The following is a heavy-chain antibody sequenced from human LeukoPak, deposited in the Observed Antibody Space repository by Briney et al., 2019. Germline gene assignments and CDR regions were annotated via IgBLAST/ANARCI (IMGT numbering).Heavy chain of an antibody. V-gene: IGHV1-18*01. CDR1: GYTLTSYG. CDR2: ISAYNGNT. J-gene: IGHJ4*02. CDR3: ARDPLYSSSWPFDH. Sequence: ASVKVSCKASGYTLTSYGIIWVRQAPGQGLEWMGWISAYNGNTNYAQKLQGRVTMTTDTSTSTAYMELRSLRSDDTAVYYCARDPLYSSSWPFDHWGQETLVTVSS. D-gene: IGHD6-13*01.